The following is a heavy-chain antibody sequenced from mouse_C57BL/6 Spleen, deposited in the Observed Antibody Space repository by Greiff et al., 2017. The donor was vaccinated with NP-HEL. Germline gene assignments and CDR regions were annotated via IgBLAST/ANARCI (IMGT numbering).Heavy chain of an antibody. V-gene: IGHV1-15*01. CDR2: IDPETGGT. CDR1: GYTFTDYE. D-gene: IGHD1-1*01. CDR3: TRWGVLRSYYFDY. Sequence: QVQLQQSGAELVRPGASVTLSCKASGYTFTDYEMHWVKQTPVHGLEWIGAIDPETGGTAYNQKFKGKAILTADKSSSTAYMELRSLTSEDSAVYYCTRWGVLRSYYFDYWGQGTTLTVSS. J-gene: IGHJ2*01.